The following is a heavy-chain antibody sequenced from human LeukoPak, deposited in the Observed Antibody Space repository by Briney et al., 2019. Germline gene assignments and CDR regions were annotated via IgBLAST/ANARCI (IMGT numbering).Heavy chain of an antibody. CDR2: ISAYNGNT. J-gene: IGHJ4*02. CDR3: ARDLRIAAAVILAY. D-gene: IGHD6-13*01. Sequence: ASVKVSCKASGYTFTSYGTSWVRQAPGQGLEWMGWISAYNGNTNYAQKLQGRVTMTTDISTSTAYMELRSLRSDDTAVYYCARDLRIAAAVILAYWGQGTLVTVSS. CDR1: GYTFTSYG. V-gene: IGHV1-18*01.